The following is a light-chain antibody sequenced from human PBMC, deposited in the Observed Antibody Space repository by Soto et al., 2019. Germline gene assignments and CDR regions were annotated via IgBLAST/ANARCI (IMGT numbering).Light chain of an antibody. J-gene: IGKJ4*01. CDR2: GAS. CDR3: QQYGSSPLT. CDR1: QSVSSSY. Sequence: ELVLTQSPGTLSLSPGERATLSCRASQSVSSSYLAWYQQKPGQAPRLLIYGASIRATGIPDRFSGSGSGTDFTLTISRLEPEDLAVYYCQQYGSSPLTFGGGTKVESK. V-gene: IGKV3-20*01.